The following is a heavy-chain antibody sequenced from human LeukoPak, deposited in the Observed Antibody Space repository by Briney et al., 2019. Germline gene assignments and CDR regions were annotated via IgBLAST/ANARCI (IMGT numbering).Heavy chain of an antibody. D-gene: IGHD3-3*01. J-gene: IGHJ4*02. CDR1: GASFTTYY. CDR2: VHYSGST. CDR3: ARYRGDFGVVIMGGFDS. V-gene: IGHV4-59*01. Sequence: PSETLSLACSVSGASFTTYYWSWIRQPPGKGLEWIGYVHYSGSTNYNPSLKSRVTISVDTSKRQFSLNLSSVTAADTAVYHCARYRGDFGVVIMGGFDSWGQGILVTVSS.